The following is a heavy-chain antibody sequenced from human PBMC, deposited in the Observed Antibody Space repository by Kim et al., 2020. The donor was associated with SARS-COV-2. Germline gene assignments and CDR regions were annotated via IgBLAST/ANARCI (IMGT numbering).Heavy chain of an antibody. Sequence: QKCQGRVTMTEDTSTDTAYMELSSLRSEDTAVYYCATTSVRGVIKGWFDPWGQGTLVTVSS. D-gene: IGHD3-10*01. V-gene: IGHV1-24*01. CDR3: ATTSVRGVIKGWFDP. J-gene: IGHJ5*02.